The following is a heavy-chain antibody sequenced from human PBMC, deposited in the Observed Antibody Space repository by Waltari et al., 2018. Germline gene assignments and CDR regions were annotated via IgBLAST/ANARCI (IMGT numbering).Heavy chain of an antibody. J-gene: IGHJ5*02. CDR2: IYWNDDK. D-gene: IGHD3-10*01. Sequence: QITLKESGPTLVKPTQTLTLTCTFSGFSLSTSGVGVGWLRQPPGKALEWLALIYWNDDKRYSPSLKSRLTITKDTSKNQVVLTMTNMDPVDTATYYCAHRGYYGSGSYYPGGWFDPWGQGTLVTVSS. CDR3: AHRGYYGSGSYYPGGWFDP. V-gene: IGHV2-5*01. CDR1: GFSLSTSGVG.